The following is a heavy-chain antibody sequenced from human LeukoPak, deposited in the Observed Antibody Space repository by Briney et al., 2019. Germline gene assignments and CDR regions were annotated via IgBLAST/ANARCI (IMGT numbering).Heavy chain of an antibody. CDR2: ISAYNGNT. J-gene: IGHJ4*02. D-gene: IGHD3-22*01. Sequence: AWVKVSCKASGYTFTSYGISWERQAPGQGLEWMGWISAYNGNTNYAQKLQGKGTMTTSTSNTKASLYLSSLRPEAQAVYYCSRLYYDSSGPCFDYWGQGTLVTVSA. CDR1: GYTFTSYG. V-gene: IGHV1-18*01. CDR3: SRLYYDSSGPCFDY.